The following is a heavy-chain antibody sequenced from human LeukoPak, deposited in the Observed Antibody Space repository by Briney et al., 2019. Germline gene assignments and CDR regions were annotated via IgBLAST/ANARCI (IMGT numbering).Heavy chain of an antibody. V-gene: IGHV6-1*01. CDR1: GDSVSSNSAA. CDR3: AREGYSGYDYWFDP. J-gene: IGHJ5*02. Sequence: SQTLSPTCAISGDSVSSNSAAWNWIRQSPSRGLEWLGRTYYRSRWYNDYALSVKSRITINPDTSKNQFSLQLNSVTPEDTAVYYCAREGYSGYDYWFDPWGQGTLVTVSS. D-gene: IGHD5-12*01. CDR2: TYYRSRWYN.